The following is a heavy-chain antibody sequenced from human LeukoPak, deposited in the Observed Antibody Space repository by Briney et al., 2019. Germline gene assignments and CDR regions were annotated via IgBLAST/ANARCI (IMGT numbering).Heavy chain of an antibody. J-gene: IGHJ4*02. CDR2: INSDGSST. V-gene: IGHV3-74*01. D-gene: IGHD3-10*01. CDR1: GFTFSSYW. CDR3: AKGGAGGSGNPPDY. Sequence: GGSLRLSCAASGFTFSSYWMHWVRQAPGKGLVWVSRINSDGSSTSYADSVKGRFTISRDNAKNTLHLQMNSLRAEDTAVYYCAKGGAGGSGNPPDYWGQGSLVIVSS.